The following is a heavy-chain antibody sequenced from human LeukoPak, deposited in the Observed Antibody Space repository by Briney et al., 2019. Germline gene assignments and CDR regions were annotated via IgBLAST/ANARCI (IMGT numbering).Heavy chain of an antibody. J-gene: IGHJ4*02. CDR3: AKDDSSGYYYYFDY. CDR2: ISGSGGST. V-gene: IGHV3-23*01. CDR1: GLTFSSYA. Sequence: GGSLRLSCAASGLTFSSYAMSWVRQAPGKGLEWVSAISGSGGSTYYADSVKGRFTISRDNSKNTLYLQMNSLRAEDTAVYYCAKDDSSGYYYYFDYWGQGTLVTVSS. D-gene: IGHD3-22*01.